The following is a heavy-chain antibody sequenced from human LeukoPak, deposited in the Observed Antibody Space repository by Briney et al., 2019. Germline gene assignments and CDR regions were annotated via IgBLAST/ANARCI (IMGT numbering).Heavy chain of an antibody. V-gene: IGHV4-4*07. CDR3: ARASRQWLAPRWFDP. D-gene: IGHD6-19*01. Sequence: PSETLSLTCTVSGGSISSYYWSWIRQPAGKGLEWIGRIYTSGSTNYNPSLKSRVTISVDTSKNQFSLKLSSVTASDTAVYYCARASRQWLAPRWFDPWGQGTLVTVSS. J-gene: IGHJ5*02. CDR1: GGSISSYY. CDR2: IYTSGST.